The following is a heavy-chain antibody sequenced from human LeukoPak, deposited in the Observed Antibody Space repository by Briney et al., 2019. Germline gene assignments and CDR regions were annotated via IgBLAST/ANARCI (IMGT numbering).Heavy chain of an antibody. V-gene: IGHV3-72*01. D-gene: IGHD6-19*01. CDR2: IRDKPNSYTT. CDR3: ANGYSSGWAQFDY. CDR1: GFTFSDHY. Sequence: GGSLRLSCAGSGFTFSDHYMDWVRQAPGKGLEWVGRIRDKPNSYTTEYAASVRGRFTISRDNSKNTLYLQMNSLRAEDTAVYYCANGYSSGWAQFDYWGQGTLVTVSS. J-gene: IGHJ4*02.